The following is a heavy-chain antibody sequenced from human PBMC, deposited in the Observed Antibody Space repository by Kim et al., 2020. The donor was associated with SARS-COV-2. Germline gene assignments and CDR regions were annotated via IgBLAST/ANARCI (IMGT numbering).Heavy chain of an antibody. CDR1: GFTFSSYS. Sequence: GGSLRLSCAASGFTFSSYSMHWVRQAPGKGLEWVSYIGRSSSTVYYADSVKGRFAISRDNANNSVYLQMNSLRDDDTAVYYCATDPLELQPGWGQGTLVTVSS. D-gene: IGHD1-26*01. CDR3: ATDPLELQPG. J-gene: IGHJ4*02. CDR2: IGRSSSTV. V-gene: IGHV3-48*02.